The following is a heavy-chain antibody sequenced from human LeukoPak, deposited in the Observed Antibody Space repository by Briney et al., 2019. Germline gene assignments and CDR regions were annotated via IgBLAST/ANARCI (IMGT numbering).Heavy chain of an antibody. Sequence: SETLSLTCTVSGVSITSYYWSWIRQPAGKGLEWIGRIYSGGSTNYNPSLTSRVTISVDTSKNQFSLKLTSVTAADTAVYYCARSMTTMTPWDFFYNGMDVWGQGTTVTVSS. CDR2: IYSGGST. D-gene: IGHD4-17*01. J-gene: IGHJ6*02. CDR1: GVSITSYY. V-gene: IGHV4-4*07. CDR3: ARSMTTMTPWDFFYNGMDV.